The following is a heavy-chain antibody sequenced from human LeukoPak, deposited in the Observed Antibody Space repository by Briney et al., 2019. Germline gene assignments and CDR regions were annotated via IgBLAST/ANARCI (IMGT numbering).Heavy chain of an antibody. D-gene: IGHD2-21*01. Sequence: GASVKVSCKASGGTFSNYAISWVRQAPGQGLEWMGGIIPLFGTANYAQKFQGRVTITADESTSTAYMELSSLRSEDTAVYYCARDSSEFRSLIPHWGQGTLVTASS. V-gene: IGHV1-69*13. CDR3: ARDSSEFRSLIPH. J-gene: IGHJ1*01. CDR1: GGTFSNYA. CDR2: IIPLFGTA.